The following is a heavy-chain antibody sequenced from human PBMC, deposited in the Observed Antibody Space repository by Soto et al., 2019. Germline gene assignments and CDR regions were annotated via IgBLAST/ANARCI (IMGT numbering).Heavy chain of an antibody. CDR3: AAGEASSRNLAPYYLDF. D-gene: IGHD6-13*01. V-gene: IGHV4-59*01. CDR2: IHYSGTT. CDR1: GGSMRNYF. Sequence: SETLSLTCTVSGGSMRNYFWTWIRQPPGKGLEWIGYIHYSGTTSSFPSYNPSLRSRVTISEDTSKNQFSLKLLSVTTADTAVYFCAAGEASSRNLAPYYLDFWGQGTLVTVSS. J-gene: IGHJ4*02.